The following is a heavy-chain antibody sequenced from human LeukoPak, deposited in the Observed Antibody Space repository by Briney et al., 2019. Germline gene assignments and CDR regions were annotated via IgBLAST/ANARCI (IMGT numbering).Heavy chain of an antibody. D-gene: IGHD6-19*01. CDR3: AAHRVAATGYVVY. V-gene: IGHV1-69*04. Sequence: GASVKVSCKASGGTFSSYAISWVRQAPGQGLEWMGRIIPILGIANYTQKSQGRVTITADKSTSTAYMELSSLRSEDTAVYYCAAHRVAATGYVVYWGQGTLVTVSS. CDR2: IIPILGIA. J-gene: IGHJ4*02. CDR1: GGTFSSYA.